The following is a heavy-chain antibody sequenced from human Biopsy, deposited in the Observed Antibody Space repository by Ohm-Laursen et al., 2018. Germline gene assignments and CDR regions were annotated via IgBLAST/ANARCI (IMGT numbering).Heavy chain of an antibody. V-gene: IGHV1-8*01. J-gene: IGHJ5*02. CDR2: LNPVSGNS. D-gene: IGHD1-7*01. Sequence: ASVKVSCNVSGYTFTSYDITWVRQAPGQGPEWIGWLNPVSGNSNFGQKFRGRVTVTSDTSISTAYMELSGLTSDDTATYYCGRAVRNQLLTDPWGQGTLVTVTS. CDR3: GRAVRNQLLTDP. CDR1: GYTFTSYD.